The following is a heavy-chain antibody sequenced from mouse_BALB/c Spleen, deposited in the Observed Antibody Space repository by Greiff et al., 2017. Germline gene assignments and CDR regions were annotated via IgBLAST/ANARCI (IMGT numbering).Heavy chain of an antibody. CDR1: GFTFSSYA. Sequence: EVQGVESGGGLVKPGGSLKLSCAASGFTFSSYAMSWVRQSPEKRLEWVAEISSGGSYTYYPDTVTGRFTISRDNAKNTLYLEMSSLRSEDTAMYYCARDNGNYFDYWGQGTTLTVSS. CDR2: ISSGGSYT. CDR3: ARDNGNYFDY. V-gene: IGHV5-9-4*01. D-gene: IGHD2-1*01. J-gene: IGHJ2*01.